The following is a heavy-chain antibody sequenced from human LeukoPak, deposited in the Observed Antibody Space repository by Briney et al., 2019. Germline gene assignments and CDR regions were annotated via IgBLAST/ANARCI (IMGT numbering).Heavy chain of an antibody. J-gene: IGHJ4*02. CDR2: IKRKTDGGTI. CDR3: TTGPEFVEWLSFDY. CDR1: GFTFRNAW. D-gene: IGHD3-3*01. Sequence: GGSLRLSCAATGFTFRNAWMSWVPQAPGKGLEWVGRIKRKTDGGTIDYAAPVKDRFTISRDDSKNTLYLQMNSLKTGHTAAYYCTTGPEFVEWLSFDYWGRETLVTVSS. V-gene: IGHV3-15*01.